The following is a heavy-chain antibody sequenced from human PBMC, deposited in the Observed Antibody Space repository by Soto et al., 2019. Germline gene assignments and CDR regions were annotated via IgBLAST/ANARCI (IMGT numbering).Heavy chain of an antibody. CDR1: GGTFSSYA. Sequence: SVKVSCKASGGTFSSYAISWVRQAPGQGLEWMGGIIPIFGTANYAQKFQGRATITADESTSTAYMELSSLRSEDTAVYYCARGQSSGWLPDYWGQGSLVTASS. D-gene: IGHD6-19*01. CDR2: IIPIFGTA. CDR3: ARGQSSGWLPDY. V-gene: IGHV1-69*13. J-gene: IGHJ4*02.